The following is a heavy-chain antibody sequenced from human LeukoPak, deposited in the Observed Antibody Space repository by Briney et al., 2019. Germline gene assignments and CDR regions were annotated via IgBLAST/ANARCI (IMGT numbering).Heavy chain of an antibody. CDR1: GYTFTSYA. Sequence: ASVKVSCKASGYTFTSYAMNWVRQAPGQGLEWMGWINTNTGNPTYAQGFTGRFVFSLDTSVSTAYLQISSLKAEDTAVYYCARALCSGGSCYSGPWGQGTLVTVSS. J-gene: IGHJ5*02. CDR3: ARALCSGGSCYSGP. D-gene: IGHD2-15*01. V-gene: IGHV7-4-1*02. CDR2: INTNTGNP.